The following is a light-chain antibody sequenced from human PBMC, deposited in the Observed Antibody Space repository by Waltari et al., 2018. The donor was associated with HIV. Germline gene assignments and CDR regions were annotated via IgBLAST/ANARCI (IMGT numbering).Light chain of an antibody. CDR1: SSHIGSNT. CDR2: SNN. V-gene: IGLV1-44*01. J-gene: IGLJ1*01. Sequence: QSVLTQPPSASGTPGQRVTLSCSGSSSHIGSNTVNWYQQLPGTAPKLLIYSNNQRPSGVPDRFSGSKSGTSASLAISGLQSEDEADYYCAAWDDSLNGHVFGTGTKVTVL. CDR3: AAWDDSLNGHV.